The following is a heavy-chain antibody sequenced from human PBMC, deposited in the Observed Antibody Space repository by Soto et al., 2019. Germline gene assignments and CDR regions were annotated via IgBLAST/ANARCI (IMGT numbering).Heavy chain of an antibody. V-gene: IGHV4-59*08. CDR2: IYYSGST. CDR3: ARRYGSSLDY. D-gene: IGHD6-13*01. Sequence: QVQLQESGPGLVKPSETLSLTCTVSGGSISSYYWSWIRQPPGKGLEWIGYIYYSGSTNYNPSLKSRVTISVDTSKNQFSRKLSSVTAADTAVYYCARRYGSSLDYWGQGTLVTVSS. J-gene: IGHJ4*02. CDR1: GGSISSYY.